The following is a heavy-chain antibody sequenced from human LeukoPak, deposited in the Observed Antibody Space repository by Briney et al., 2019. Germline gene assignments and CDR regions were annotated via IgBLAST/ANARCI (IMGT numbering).Heavy chain of an antibody. Sequence: SETLSLTCTVSGGSISSSTYFWGWIRQPPGKGLEWIGSIYYGGNTNYNPSLKSRVTISVDTSKNQFSLKLSSVTAADTAVYYCARHVQIDWSFDYRGQGTLVTVSS. D-gene: IGHD3-9*01. J-gene: IGHJ4*02. CDR1: GGSISSSTYF. V-gene: IGHV4-39*01. CDR3: ARHVQIDWSFDY. CDR2: IYYGGNT.